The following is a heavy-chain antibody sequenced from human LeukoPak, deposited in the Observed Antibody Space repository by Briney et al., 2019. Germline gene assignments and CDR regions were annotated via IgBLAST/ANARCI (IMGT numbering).Heavy chain of an antibody. Sequence: GGSLALSCAPSGLPLHTYAVNWVRQAPGKGPEWVSAISSSCGPTHYAGSVKGRFSISRDNSNNSLYLRRNSLRAEDTAIYDWAKDRKAWPTNFDSWGQGTLVTVSA. CDR1: GLPLHTYA. CDR3: AKDRKAWPTNFDS. V-gene: IGHV3-23*01. D-gene: IGHD5-24*01. CDR2: ISSSCGPT. J-gene: IGHJ4*02.